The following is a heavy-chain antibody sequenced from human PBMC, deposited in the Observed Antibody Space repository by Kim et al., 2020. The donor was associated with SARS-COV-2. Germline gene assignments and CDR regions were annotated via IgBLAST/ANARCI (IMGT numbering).Heavy chain of an antibody. J-gene: IGHJ4*02. V-gene: IGHV6-1*01. CDR2: TYYRSKWYN. CDR1: GDSVSSNSAA. D-gene: IGHD3-22*01. CDR3: ARDALRYYYDSSGYYYE. Sequence: SQTLSLTCAISGDSVSSNSAAWNCIRQSPSRGLEWLGRTYYRSKWYNDYAVSVKSRITINPDTSKNQFSLQLNSVTPEDTAVYYCARDALRYYYDSSGYYYEWGQGTLVTVSS.